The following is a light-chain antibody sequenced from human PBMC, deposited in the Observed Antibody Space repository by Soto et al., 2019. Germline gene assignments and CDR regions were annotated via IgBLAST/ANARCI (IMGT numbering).Light chain of an antibody. CDR2: EVT. V-gene: IGLV2-14*01. CDR3: NSYTSTRPRV. J-gene: IGLJ3*02. Sequence: QSALTQPASVSGSPGQSITISCTGTSSDVGAYNYVSWYQQYPGKAPKLIIYEVTNRPSGVSNRFSGSKSANTASLTISGLQAEDEADYYCNSYTSTRPRVFGGGTKLTVL. CDR1: SSDVGAYNY.